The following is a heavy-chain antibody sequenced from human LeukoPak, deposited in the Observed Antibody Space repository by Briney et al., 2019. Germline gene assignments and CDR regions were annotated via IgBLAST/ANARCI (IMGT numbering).Heavy chain of an antibody. CDR1: GFTFSSYG. CDR2: ISGSGGST. J-gene: IGHJ2*01. V-gene: IGHV3-23*01. D-gene: IGHD5-18*01. Sequence: GGSLRLSCAASGFTFSSYGMSWVRQAPGKGLEWVSAISGSGGSTYYADSVKGRFTISRDNSKNSLYLQMNSLRAEDTAVYYCARDRGYSYDYWYFDLWGRGTLVTVSS. CDR3: ARDRGYSYDYWYFDL.